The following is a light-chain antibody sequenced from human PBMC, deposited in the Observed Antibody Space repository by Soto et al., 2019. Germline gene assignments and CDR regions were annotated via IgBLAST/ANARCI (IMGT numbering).Light chain of an antibody. J-gene: IGLJ3*02. CDR3: GTWDSSLSAMV. CDR1: NSNIGNNY. V-gene: IGLV1-51*01. Sequence: QSVLTQPPSVSAAPGQKVTISCSGTNSNIGNNYVSWYQQLPGTAPKLLIYDHNKRPSGIPDRFSGSKSGTSATLGITGLQTGDEADYYCGTWDSSLSAMVFGGGTKLTVL. CDR2: DHN.